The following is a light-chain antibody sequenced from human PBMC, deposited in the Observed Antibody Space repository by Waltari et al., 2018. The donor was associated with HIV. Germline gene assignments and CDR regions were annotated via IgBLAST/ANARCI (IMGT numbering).Light chain of an antibody. CDR3: GSYAGSNTHV. CDR2: EVS. CDR1: SSDVGSDNL. Sequence: QSALTQPASVSGSPGQSITISCTGTSSDVGSDNLVSWYQQHPGKAPKLMIYEVSKRPSWVSNRLSACKSANTASLTSSGLQAEDEADYYCGSYAGSNTHVFGTGTKVTVL. V-gene: IGLV2-23*02. J-gene: IGLJ1*01.